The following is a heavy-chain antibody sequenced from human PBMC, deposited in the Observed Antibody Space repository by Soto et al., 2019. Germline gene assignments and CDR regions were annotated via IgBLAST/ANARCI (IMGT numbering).Heavy chain of an antibody. J-gene: IGHJ4*02. D-gene: IGHD3-22*01. CDR2: ISYDGSNK. CDR3: ARDPYDSSGYYLRCVYFDY. CDR1: GFTFSSYA. Sequence: GGSLILSCASSGFTFSSYAMHCVRQAPGKVLDWVAVISYDGSNKYYADSVKGRFTISRDNSKNTLYLQMNSLRAEDTAVYYCARDPYDSSGYYLRCVYFDYWGQGTLVTVSS. V-gene: IGHV3-30-3*01.